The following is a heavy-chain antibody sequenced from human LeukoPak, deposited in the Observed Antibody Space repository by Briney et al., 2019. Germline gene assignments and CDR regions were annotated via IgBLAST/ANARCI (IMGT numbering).Heavy chain of an antibody. CDR1: GFTFSSYG. V-gene: IGHV3-7*01. D-gene: IGHD3-3*01. CDR3: ARGSRFLEWSDAFDI. J-gene: IGHJ3*02. Sequence: GGSLRLSCAASGFTFSSYGMHWVRQAPGKGLEWVANIKQDGSEKYYVDSVKGRFTISRDNAKNSLYLQMNSLRAEDTAVYYCARGSRFLEWSDAFDIWGQGTMVTVSS. CDR2: IKQDGSEK.